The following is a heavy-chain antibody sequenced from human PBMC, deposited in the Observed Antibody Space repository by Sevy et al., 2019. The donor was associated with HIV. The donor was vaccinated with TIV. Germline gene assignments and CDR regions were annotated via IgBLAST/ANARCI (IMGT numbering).Heavy chain of an antibody. CDR2: IWSDGAYQ. D-gene: IGHD3-9*01. V-gene: IGHV3-33*01. Sequence: GGSLRLSCEASGFTFSSYAMHWVRQAPGKGLEWVAIIWSDGAYQYHGDSVKGRFIISRDKAKNTQYLQMNSLRVEDTAIYYCARGGYFYDNAAYYAFDSWGQGTLVTVSS. J-gene: IGHJ4*02. CDR3: ARGGYFYDNAAYYAFDS. CDR1: GFTFSSYA.